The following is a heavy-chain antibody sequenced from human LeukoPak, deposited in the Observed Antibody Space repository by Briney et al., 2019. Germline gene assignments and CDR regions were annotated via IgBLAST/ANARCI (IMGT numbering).Heavy chain of an antibody. CDR2: ISWNSGSI. Sequence: GGSLRLSCAASAFTFDDYAMHWVRQAPGKGLEWVSGISWNSGSIDYADSVKGRFTISRDNAKNSLYLQMNSLRAEDTAVYYCARVWGMAAAGNDAFDIWGQGTMVTVSS. CDR3: ARVWGMAAAGNDAFDI. CDR1: AFTFDDYA. V-gene: IGHV3-9*01. D-gene: IGHD6-13*01. J-gene: IGHJ3*02.